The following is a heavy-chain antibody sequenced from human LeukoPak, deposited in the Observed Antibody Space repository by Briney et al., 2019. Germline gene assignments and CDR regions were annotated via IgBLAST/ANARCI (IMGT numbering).Heavy chain of an antibody. CDR2: MNPNRGNT. D-gene: IGHD2-15*01. V-gene: IGHV1-8*02. J-gene: IGHJ3*02. CDR3: ARGRTYSDWDI. Sequence: SSGEVSCKASGYTFTSCYIHWVRQATGQGLGGMGWMNPNRGNTGYAQKLQGRGTVTRNTSISTAYMELSSLRSEDTAVYYCARGRTYSDWDIWGQGTLVTASS. CDR1: GYTFTSCY.